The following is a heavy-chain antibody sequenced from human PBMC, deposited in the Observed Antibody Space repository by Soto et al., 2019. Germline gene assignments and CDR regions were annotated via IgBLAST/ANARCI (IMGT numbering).Heavy chain of an antibody. CDR1: GASIISSS. J-gene: IGHJ3*01. D-gene: IGHD3-22*01. Sequence: PSETLSLTCTVSGASIISSSWIWMRQSPGKGLEWIGYVHYSGGTKDNPSLNGRVSLSIDTSKNQFSLKLSSVAAADTAVYYCARGYYDSRGQSNTFDVWGQGTMVTVSS. CDR2: VHYSGGT. V-gene: IGHV4-59*01. CDR3: ARGYYDSRGQSNTFDV.